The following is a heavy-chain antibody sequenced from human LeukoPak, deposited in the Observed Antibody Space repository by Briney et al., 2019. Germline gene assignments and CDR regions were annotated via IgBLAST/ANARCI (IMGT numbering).Heavy chain of an antibody. CDR2: IYSGGAT. D-gene: IGHD6-6*01. J-gene: IGHJ4*02. V-gene: IGHV3-66*01. CDR3: ARDPPAVAANTYG. CDR1: GFTVSNNY. Sequence: PGGSLRLSCAASGFTVSNNYMRWVRQAPGKGLEWVSLIYSGGATFYADAVKGRFTISRDGSKNTLYLQMNSLRAEDTAVYYCARDPPAVAANTYGWGQGTLATVSS.